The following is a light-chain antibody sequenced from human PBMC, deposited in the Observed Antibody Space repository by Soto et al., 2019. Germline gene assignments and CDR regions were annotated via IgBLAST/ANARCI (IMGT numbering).Light chain of an antibody. J-gene: IGKJ1*01. Sequence: DIHMTQSPSTLSASILDRCTITCRASQNINNWIAWYQQKPGKAPKFLIYDASTLESGVPSRFSGSGFGTEFSLTISSLQPDDFGSYYCQHMRTFGQGTKVDIK. CDR2: DAS. CDR3: QHMRT. V-gene: IGKV1-5*01. CDR1: QNINNW.